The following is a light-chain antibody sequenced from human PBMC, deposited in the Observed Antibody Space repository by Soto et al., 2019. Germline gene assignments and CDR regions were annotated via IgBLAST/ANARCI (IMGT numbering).Light chain of an antibody. V-gene: IGKV3-15*01. CDR2: GAS. CDR1: QSVSSN. J-gene: IGKJ5*01. Sequence: EIVLTQSRGTLSLSPGERATLWCRASQSVSSNLAWYQQKPGQAPRLLIYGASTRATGIPARFSGSGSGTEFTLTISSLQSEDFAVYYCQQYNNWPSITFGQGTRLEI. CDR3: QQYNNWPSIT.